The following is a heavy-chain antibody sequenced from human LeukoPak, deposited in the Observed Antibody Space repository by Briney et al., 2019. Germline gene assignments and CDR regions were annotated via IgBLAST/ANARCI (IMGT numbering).Heavy chain of an antibody. CDR3: ARFRGNFIAAAGRRFDY. CDR1: GYSFTSYW. CDR2: IYPGDSDT. J-gene: IGHJ4*02. D-gene: IGHD6-25*01. Sequence: GESLKISCKGSGYSFTSYWIGWVRQMPGKGLEWMGIIYPGDSDTRYSPSFQGQVTISADKSISTAYLQWSSLKASDTAMYYCARFRGNFIAAAGRRFDYWGQGTLVTVSS. V-gene: IGHV5-51*01.